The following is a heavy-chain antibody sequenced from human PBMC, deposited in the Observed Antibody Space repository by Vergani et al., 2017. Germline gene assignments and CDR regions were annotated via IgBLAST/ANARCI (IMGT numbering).Heavy chain of an antibody. V-gene: IGHV6-1*01. D-gene: IGHD3-22*01. CDR1: GDSVSSNSAA. CDR2: TYYRSKWYN. Sequence: QVQLQQSGPGLVKPSQTLSLTCAISGDSVSSNSAAWNWIRQSPSRGLEWLGRTYYRSKWYNDYAVSVKSRITINPDTSKNQFSLQLNSVTPEDTAVYYCARDQGDYYDSSGPTYYIDYWGQGTLVTVSS. J-gene: IGHJ4*02. CDR3: ARDQGDYYDSSGPTYYIDY.